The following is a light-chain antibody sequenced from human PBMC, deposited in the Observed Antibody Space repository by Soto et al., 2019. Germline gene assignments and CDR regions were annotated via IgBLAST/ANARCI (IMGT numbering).Light chain of an antibody. CDR2: GAS. Sequence: SPSTLSVNKGEGATLSCRASQSVSSKLAWYQQKPGQAPRLLIYGASTRATGIPARFSGSGSGTEFTLIISSLEPEDFAVYYCQQRTNGPPVAPFGGGTIVDIK. CDR3: QQRTNGPPVAP. V-gene: IGKV3-15*01. J-gene: IGKJ4*01. CDR1: QSVSSK.